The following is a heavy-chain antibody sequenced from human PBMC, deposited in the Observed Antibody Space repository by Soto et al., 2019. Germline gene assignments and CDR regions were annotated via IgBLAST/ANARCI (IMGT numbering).Heavy chain of an antibody. J-gene: IGHJ6*02. V-gene: IGHV4-59*01. Sequence: QVQLQESGPGLVKPSETLSLTCTVSGDSISRYYWSWIRLPPGKGLEWIGYIYYSGETNYNPSVKSRVTISVDRTTTQFSLKLSSVTAADTAVYYCARDQGGEFLKGSGMDVWGQGTTVTVSS. CDR1: GDSISRYY. CDR2: IYYSGET. D-gene: IGHD3-10*01. CDR3: ARDQGGEFLKGSGMDV.